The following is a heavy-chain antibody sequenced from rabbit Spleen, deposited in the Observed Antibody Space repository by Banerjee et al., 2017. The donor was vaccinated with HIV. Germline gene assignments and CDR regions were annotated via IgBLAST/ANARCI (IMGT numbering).Heavy chain of an antibody. J-gene: IGHJ4*01. Sequence: QEQLVESGGGLVQPGGSLKLSCKASGFDFSTYGVSWVRQAPGKGLEWIGYIDPVFGITYYASWVNGRFTISSHNAQNTLYLQLNSLTAADTATYFCARFYAGYGDFGYAAMWGPGTLVTVS. V-gene: IGHV1S47*01. D-gene: IGHD7-1*01. CDR2: IDPVFGIT. CDR1: GFDFSTYG. CDR3: ARFYAGYGDFGYAAM.